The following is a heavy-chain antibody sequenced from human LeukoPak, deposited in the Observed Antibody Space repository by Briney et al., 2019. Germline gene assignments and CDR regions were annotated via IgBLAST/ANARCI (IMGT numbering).Heavy chain of an antibody. CDR3: AKRDQLLEDY. D-gene: IGHD2-2*01. Sequence: GGTLRLSCAASGFTFSSYGMSWVRQAPGKGLEWVSAISGSGGSTYYADSVKGRFTISRDNSKNTLYLQMNSLRAEDTAVYYCAKRDQLLEDYWGQGTLVTVSS. CDR1: GFTFSSYG. CDR2: ISGSGGST. J-gene: IGHJ4*02. V-gene: IGHV3-23*01.